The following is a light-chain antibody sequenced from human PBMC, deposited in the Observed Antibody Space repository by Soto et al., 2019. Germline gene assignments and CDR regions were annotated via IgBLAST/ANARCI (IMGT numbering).Light chain of an antibody. J-gene: IGKJ5*01. CDR2: DVS. CDR3: QQTYSTPIT. V-gene: IGKV1-39*01. CDR1: QSISSY. Sequence: DIQMTKSPSSLSASVGDRVTITCRASQSISSYLNWYQQKPGKAPKLLIYDVSSLQSGVPSRFRGSGSGTDFTLTISSLQPEDFVTYYCQQTYSTPITFGQGTRLEIK.